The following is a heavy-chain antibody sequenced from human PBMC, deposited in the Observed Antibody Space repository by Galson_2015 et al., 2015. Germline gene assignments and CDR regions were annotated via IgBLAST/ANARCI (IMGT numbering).Heavy chain of an antibody. Sequence: SVKVSCKASGYTFTSYDINWVRQATGQGLEWMGWMNPNSGKTGYAQKFQGRVTMTRNTSISTAYMELSSLRSEDTAVYYCARAEESITIFGVVIPYYYYMDVWGKGTTVTVSS. CDR3: ARAEESITIFGVVIPYYYYMDV. V-gene: IGHV1-8*01. CDR1: GYTFTSYD. D-gene: IGHD3-3*01. CDR2: MNPNSGKT. J-gene: IGHJ6*03.